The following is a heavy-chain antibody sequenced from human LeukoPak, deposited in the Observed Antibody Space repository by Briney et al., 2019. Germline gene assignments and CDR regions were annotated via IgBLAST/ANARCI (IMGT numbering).Heavy chain of an antibody. Sequence: SETLSLTCTVSGGSISGYYWSWIRQPPGKGLEWIGYIYYSGSTNYNPSLKSRVTISVDTSKNQFSLKLSSVTAADTAVYYCARELTFAFDIWGQGTMVTVSS. V-gene: IGHV4-59*01. CDR1: GGSISGYY. CDR3: ARELTFAFDI. J-gene: IGHJ3*02. CDR2: IYYSGST.